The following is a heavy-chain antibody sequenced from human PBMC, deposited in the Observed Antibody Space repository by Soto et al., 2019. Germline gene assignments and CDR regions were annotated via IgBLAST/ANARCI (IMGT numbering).Heavy chain of an antibody. Sequence: GGSLRLSCAASGFTFSSYSMNWVRQAPGKGLEWVSSISSSSSYIYYADSVKGRFTISRDNAKNSLYLQMNSLRVEDTAVYYCARIAGYYDSSGYYYYYYYMDVWGKGTTVTVSS. J-gene: IGHJ6*03. CDR3: ARIAGYYDSSGYYYYYYYMDV. CDR1: GFTFSSYS. D-gene: IGHD3-22*01. V-gene: IGHV3-21*01. CDR2: ISSSSSYI.